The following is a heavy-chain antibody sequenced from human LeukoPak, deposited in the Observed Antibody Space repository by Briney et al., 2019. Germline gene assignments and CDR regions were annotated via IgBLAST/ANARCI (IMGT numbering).Heavy chain of an antibody. J-gene: IGHJ5*02. Sequence: MTSETLSPTCAVSGYSISSGYYWGWIRQPPGKGLEWIGSIYHSGSTYYNPSLKSRVTISVDTSKNQFSLKLSSVTAADTAVYYCARVWSNPPWGQGTLVTVSS. D-gene: IGHD3-3*01. V-gene: IGHV4-38-2*01. CDR2: IYHSGST. CDR1: GYSISSGYY. CDR3: ARVWSNPP.